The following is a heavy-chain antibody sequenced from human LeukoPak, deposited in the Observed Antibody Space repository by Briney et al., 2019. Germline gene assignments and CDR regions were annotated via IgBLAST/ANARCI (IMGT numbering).Heavy chain of an antibody. V-gene: IGHV4-61*02. CDR1: GGSISSGSYY. Sequence: SETLSLTCTVSGGSISSGSYYWSWIRQPAGRGLEWIGRIYTSGSTNYNPSLKSRVTISVDTSKNQFSLKLSSVTAADTAVYYCAREAYYDFWSGYWGPAVFAFDIWGQGTMVTVSS. CDR2: IYTSGST. D-gene: IGHD3-3*01. CDR3: AREAYYDFWSGYWGPAVFAFDI. J-gene: IGHJ3*02.